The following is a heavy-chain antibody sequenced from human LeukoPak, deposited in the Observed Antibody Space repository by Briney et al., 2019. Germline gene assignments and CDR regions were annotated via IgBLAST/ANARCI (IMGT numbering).Heavy chain of an antibody. CDR2: ISSGSSIM. Sequence: GGSLRLSCVASGFTFGSYSMNWVRQAPGKGLEWVSYISSGSSIMYCADSVKGRFSISRDNAKNSLFLRMDSLRDDDTAVYYCAKDWARDGYKNWGQGTLVTVSS. J-gene: IGHJ4*02. CDR1: GFTFGSYS. D-gene: IGHD5-24*01. CDR3: AKDWARDGYKN. V-gene: IGHV3-48*02.